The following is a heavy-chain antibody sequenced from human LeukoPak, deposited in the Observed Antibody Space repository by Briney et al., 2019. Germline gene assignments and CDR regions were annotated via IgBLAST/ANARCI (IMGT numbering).Heavy chain of an antibody. J-gene: IGHJ4*02. D-gene: IGHD1-14*01. V-gene: IGHV4-30-2*01. CDR2: IYHSGST. CDR1: GGSISSGGYY. CDR3: ARVDRGITGTTVDY. Sequence: SETLSLTCTVSGGSISSGGYYWRWIRQPPGKGLEWIGYIYHSGSTYYNPSLKSRVTISVDRSKNQFSLKLSSVTAADTAVYYCARVDRGITGTTVDYWGQGTLVTVSS.